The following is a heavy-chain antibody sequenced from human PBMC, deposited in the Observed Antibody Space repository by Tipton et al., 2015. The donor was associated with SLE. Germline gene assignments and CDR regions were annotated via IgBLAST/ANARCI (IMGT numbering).Heavy chain of an antibody. CDR1: GDSIASDY. CDR2: ISYSGST. CDR3: ARGGTTVATVYYFDY. J-gene: IGHJ4*02. V-gene: IGHV4-59*12. Sequence: TLSLTCTVSGDSIASDYWTWIRQPPGKGLEWIGYISYSGSTNYNPSLKSRVTISVDTSNNQFSLRLSSVTAADTAVYYCARGGTTVATVYYFDYWGQGTLVTVSS. D-gene: IGHD4-23*01.